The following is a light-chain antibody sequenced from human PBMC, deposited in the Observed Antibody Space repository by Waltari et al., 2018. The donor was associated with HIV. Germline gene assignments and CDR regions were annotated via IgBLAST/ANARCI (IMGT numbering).Light chain of an antibody. CDR3: QAWDSSVV. V-gene: IGLV3-1*01. CDR1: KLGGKY. J-gene: IGLJ2*01. CDR2: QDR. Sequence: SYELTQPPSVSVSPGRTASIPCSGDKLGGKYASWYQLKPGQSPVLVIFQDRQRPSGIPERFSGSNSGNTATMTISGTQAMDEADYYCQAWDSSVVFGGGTKLTVL.